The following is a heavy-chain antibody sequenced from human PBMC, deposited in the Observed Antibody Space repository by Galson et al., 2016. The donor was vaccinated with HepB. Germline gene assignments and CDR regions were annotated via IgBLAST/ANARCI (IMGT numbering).Heavy chain of an antibody. CDR3: TRERYCSGGDCSQRYFDY. D-gene: IGHD2-15*01. CDR1: GYTFTNYH. CDR2: IDLNNGNT. V-gene: IGHV1-46*01. J-gene: IGHJ4*02. Sequence: SVKVSCKASGYTFTNYHMHWVRQAPGQGLEWVGLIDLNNGNTNCAQKFQGRFTVTWDTSTCTVYMDLSSLRAEDTAVYYCTRERYCSGGDCSQRYFDYWGQGTLVTVSS.